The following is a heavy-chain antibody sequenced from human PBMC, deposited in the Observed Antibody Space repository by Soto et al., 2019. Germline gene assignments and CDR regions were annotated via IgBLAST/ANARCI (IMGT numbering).Heavy chain of an antibody. V-gene: IGHV1-2*02. CDR2: IDPKSGGT. CDR3: ARDTVTPGWYYYYYYGMDV. CDR1: GYSFTGHY. J-gene: IGHJ6*02. D-gene: IGHD4-17*01. Sequence: ASVKVSCKASGYSFTGHYMHWVRQAPGQGLEWMGWIDPKSGGTNYAQQFQDRVTMTSDTSITTAYMDLSRLRSDDTAVYYCARDTVTPGWYYYYYYGMDVWGQGTTVTVSS.